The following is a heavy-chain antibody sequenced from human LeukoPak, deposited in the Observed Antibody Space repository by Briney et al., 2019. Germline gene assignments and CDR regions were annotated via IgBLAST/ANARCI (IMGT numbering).Heavy chain of an antibody. Sequence: PGGSLRLSCAASGFTFSAYSMNWVRQAPGKGLEWVSYVSGSGDARYYADSVKGRFTISRDNAKNSLYLQMNSLTAEDTAVYYCARDYIYAYDYWGQGILVTVSS. V-gene: IGHV3-48*01. CDR3: ARDYIYAYDY. CDR1: GFTFSAYS. CDR2: VSGSGDAR. D-gene: IGHD3-16*01. J-gene: IGHJ4*02.